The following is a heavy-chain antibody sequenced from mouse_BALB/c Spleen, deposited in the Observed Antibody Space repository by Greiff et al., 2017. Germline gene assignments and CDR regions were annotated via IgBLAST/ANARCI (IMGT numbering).Heavy chain of an antibody. Sequence: EVQLVESGGGLVQPGGSLRLSCATSGFTFSDFYMEWVRQPPGKRLEWIAASRNKANDYTTEYSASVKGRFIVSRDTSQSILYLQMNALRAEDTAIYYCARDYYYGSSQAWFAYWGQGTLVTVSA. CDR2: SRNKANDYTT. CDR3: ARDYYYGSSQAWFAY. J-gene: IGHJ3*01. V-gene: IGHV7-1*02. CDR1: GFTFSDFY. D-gene: IGHD1-1*01.